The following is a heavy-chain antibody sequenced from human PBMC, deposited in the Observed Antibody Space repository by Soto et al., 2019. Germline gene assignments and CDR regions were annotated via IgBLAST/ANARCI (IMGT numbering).Heavy chain of an antibody. J-gene: IGHJ6*02. Sequence: QVQLVESGGGVVQPGRSLRLSCAASGFTFSSYGMHWVRQAPGKGLEWVAVISYDGSNKYYADSVKGRFTISRDNSKNTLYLQMNSLRAEDTAVYYCAKDAVLRFFEWYLYGMDLWGQGTTVTVSS. D-gene: IGHD3-3*01. CDR3: AKDAVLRFFEWYLYGMDL. V-gene: IGHV3-30*18. CDR1: GFTFSSYG. CDR2: ISYDGSNK.